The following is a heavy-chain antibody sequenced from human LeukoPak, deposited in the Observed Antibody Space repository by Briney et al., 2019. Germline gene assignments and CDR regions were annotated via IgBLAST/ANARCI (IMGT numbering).Heavy chain of an antibody. V-gene: IGHV3-9*01. CDR3: AKGPDSSGYYYYFDY. Sequence: GGSLRLSCAASGFTLYDYAMHWVRQAPGKGLEGVSGISWNSGSIGYADSVKGRFTISRDNAKNSLYLQMNSLRAEDTALYYCAKGPDSSGYYYYFDYWGQGTLVTVSS. J-gene: IGHJ4*02. D-gene: IGHD3-22*01. CDR2: ISWNSGSI. CDR1: GFTLYDYA.